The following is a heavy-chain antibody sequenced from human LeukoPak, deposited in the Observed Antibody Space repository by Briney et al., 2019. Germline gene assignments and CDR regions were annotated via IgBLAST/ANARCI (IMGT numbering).Heavy chain of an antibody. CDR3: AKDSSSKGDY. CDR2: IKNDGTVK. D-gene: IGHD2-2*01. V-gene: IGHV3-7*01. Sequence: GGSLRLSCAASGFTFSYHWMTWVRQAPGKGLEWVANIKNDGTVKNYVDSVKGRFTISRDNAKNSLYLQMNSLRAEDTGVYYCAKDSSSKGDYWGQGVLVTVSS. CDR1: GFTFSYHW. J-gene: IGHJ4*02.